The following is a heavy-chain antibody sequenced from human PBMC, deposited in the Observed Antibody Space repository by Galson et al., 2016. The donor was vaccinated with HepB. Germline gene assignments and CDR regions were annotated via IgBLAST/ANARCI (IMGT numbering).Heavy chain of an antibody. CDR1: GYSFTSVV. Sequence: SVKVSCKASGYSFTSVVMNWVRQAPGQGPEFMGWINTNTGDPMYAPGFTGRFVFSVDTSVSTAYLQIISLEADDSAAYYCARGLGINYYDSSGYVYWGQGTLVTVSS. CDR3: ARGLGINYYDSSGYVY. D-gene: IGHD3-22*01. CDR2: INTNTGDP. V-gene: IGHV7-4-1*02. J-gene: IGHJ4*02.